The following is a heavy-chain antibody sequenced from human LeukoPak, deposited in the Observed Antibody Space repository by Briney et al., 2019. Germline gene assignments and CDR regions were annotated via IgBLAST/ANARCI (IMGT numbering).Heavy chain of an antibody. CDR3: ARDKRRDFSSLTGYYDAYDH. CDR2: ISHNGTT. V-gene: IGHV4-34*01. D-gene: IGHD3-9*01. CDR1: GFSVSDNY. J-gene: IGHJ4*02. Sequence: SGGSLRLSCAASGFSVSDNYMNWVRQAPGKGLEWIGEISHNGTTNYNPSLKSRVTISVDTSKNQVSLKLTSVTAADTALYYCARDKRRDFSSLTGYYDAYDHWGQGALVTVSS.